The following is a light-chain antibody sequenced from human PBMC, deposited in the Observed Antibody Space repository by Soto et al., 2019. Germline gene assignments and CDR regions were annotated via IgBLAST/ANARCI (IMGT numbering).Light chain of an antibody. V-gene: IGKV3-15*01. J-gene: IGKJ4*01. CDR3: QQYSNSPLT. CDR1: QSVSSN. CDR2: GAS. Sequence: EIVMTQSAATLSVSPGQRSTLSCRARQSVSSNLAWYQQNPVPAPRLLIYGASTRATGIPATFSGSASGTEFTLTVSSLQSEDLAVDYCQQYSNSPLTCGGGTKLDIK.